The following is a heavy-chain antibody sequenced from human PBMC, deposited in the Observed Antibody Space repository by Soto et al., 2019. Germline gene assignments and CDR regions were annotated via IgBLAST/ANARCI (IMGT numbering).Heavy chain of an antibody. CDR2: IIPILGIA. V-gene: IGHV1-69*02. CDR1: GGTFSSYT. Sequence: SVKVSCKASGGTFSSYTISWVRQAPGQGLEWMGRIIPILGIANYAQKFQGRVTITADKSTSTAYMELSSLRSEDTAVYYCARAPRGNSDTFDYWGQGTLVTVSS. D-gene: IGHD2-21*02. CDR3: ARAPRGNSDTFDY. J-gene: IGHJ4*02.